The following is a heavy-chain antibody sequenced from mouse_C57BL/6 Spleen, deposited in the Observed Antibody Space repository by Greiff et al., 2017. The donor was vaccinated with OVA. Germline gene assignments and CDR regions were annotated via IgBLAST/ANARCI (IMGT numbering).Heavy chain of an antibody. V-gene: IGHV1-64*01. CDR2: IHPNSGST. J-gene: IGHJ2*01. CDR1: GYTFTSYW. CDR3: AREILYFTTVVATEEGY. Sequence: QVQLQQPGAELVKPGASVKLSCKASGYTFTSYWMHWVKQRPGQGLEWIGMIHPNSGSTNYNEKFKSKATLTVDKSSSTAYMQLSSLTSEDSAVYYCAREILYFTTVVATEEGYWGQGTTLTVSS. D-gene: IGHD1-1*01.